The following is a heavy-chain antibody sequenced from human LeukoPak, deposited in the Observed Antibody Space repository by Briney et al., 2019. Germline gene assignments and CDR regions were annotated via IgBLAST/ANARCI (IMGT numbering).Heavy chain of an antibody. CDR3: ARMGYFYDFWSGLYYYYYYMDV. CDR2: MNPNSGNT. J-gene: IGHJ6*03. V-gene: IGHV1-8*01. Sequence: GASVKVSCKASGYTFTSYDINWVRQATGQGLEWMGWMNPNSGNTGYAQKFQGRVTMTGNTSISTAYMELSSLRSEDTAVYYCARMGYFYDFWSGLYYYYYYMDVWGKGTTVTVSS. D-gene: IGHD3-3*01. CDR1: GYTFTSYD.